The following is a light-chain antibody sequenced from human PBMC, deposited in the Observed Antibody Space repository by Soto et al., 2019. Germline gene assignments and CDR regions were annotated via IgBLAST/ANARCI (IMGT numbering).Light chain of an antibody. J-gene: IGLJ1*01. CDR1: SSNIGGNS. CDR2: DDN. Sequence: QSVLTQSPSVSAAPGQKVTISCSGSSSNIGGNSVSWYQQLPGTAPELLIYDDNKRPSGIPDRFSGSKSGTSATLGITGFQTGDEADYYCGSWDSSLSAYVFGTGTKVTVL. V-gene: IGLV1-51*01. CDR3: GSWDSSLSAYV.